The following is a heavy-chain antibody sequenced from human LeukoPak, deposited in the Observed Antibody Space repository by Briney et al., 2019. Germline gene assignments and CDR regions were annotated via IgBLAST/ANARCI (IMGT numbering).Heavy chain of an antibody. CDR3: AITGYYDSSGSYYFDY. CDR1: GGSFGGYY. V-gene: IGHV4-34*01. Sequence: SETLSLTCAVYGGSFGGYYWSWIRQPPGKGLEWIGEINHSGSTNYNASLKSRVTISVDTSKNQFALELSSVTAADTAVYYCAITGYYDSSGSYYFDYWGQGTLVTVSS. CDR2: INHSGST. J-gene: IGHJ4*02. D-gene: IGHD3-22*01.